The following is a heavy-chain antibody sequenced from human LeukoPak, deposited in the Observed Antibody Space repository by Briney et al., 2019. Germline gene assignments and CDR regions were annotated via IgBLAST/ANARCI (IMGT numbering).Heavy chain of an antibody. D-gene: IGHD2-21*02. CDR1: GFTFSNYG. Sequence: PGGSLRLSCAASGFTFSNYGMSWVRQAPGKGLEWVSDIRGSGGGTYYADSVKGRFTISRDNSKNTVYLQMNSLRAEDTDVYYCVKARMPHCGTDCLESWGQGTLVTVSS. CDR2: IRGSGGGT. V-gene: IGHV3-23*01. CDR3: VKARMPHCGTDCLES. J-gene: IGHJ4*02.